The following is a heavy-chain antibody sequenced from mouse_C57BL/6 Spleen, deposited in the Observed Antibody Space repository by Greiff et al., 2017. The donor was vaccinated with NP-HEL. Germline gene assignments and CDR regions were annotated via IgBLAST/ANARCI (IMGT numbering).Heavy chain of an antibody. D-gene: IGHD2-4*01. Sequence: QVQLKESGAELVRPGASVTLSCKASGYTFTDYEMHWVKQTPVHGLEWIGAIDPETGGTAYNQKFKGKAILTADKSSSTAYMELRSLTSEDSAVYYCTRIDYDFYFDDWGQGTTLTVSS. CDR2: IDPETGGT. CDR3: TRIDYDFYFDD. V-gene: IGHV1-15*01. J-gene: IGHJ2*01. CDR1: GYTFTDYE.